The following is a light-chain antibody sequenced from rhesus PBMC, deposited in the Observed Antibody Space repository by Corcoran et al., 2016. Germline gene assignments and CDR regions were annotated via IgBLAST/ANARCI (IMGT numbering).Light chain of an antibody. Sequence: ETVVTQSPATLSLSPGERATLSCRASQSVGSNLACYQQKHGQAPKLLNYDASIRATGIPDRFRGSGSGQEFTLTISSLEPEDGGVYYCQQYNNWYSFGQGTKVEIK. J-gene: IGKJ2*01. CDR3: QQYNNWYS. V-gene: IGKV3-42*02. CDR1: QSVGSN. CDR2: DAS.